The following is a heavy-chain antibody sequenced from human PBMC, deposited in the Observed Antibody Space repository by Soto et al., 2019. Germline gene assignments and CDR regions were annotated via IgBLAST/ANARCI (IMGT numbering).Heavy chain of an antibody. Sequence: RGESLKISCKGSGYSFTSYWIGWVRQMPGKGLEWMGIIYPGDSDTRYSPSFQGRVTISADKSISTAYLQWSSLKASDTAMYYCAGHSDIAARPVTDYWGQGTLVTVSS. CDR1: GYSFTSYW. CDR2: IYPGDSDT. CDR3: AGHSDIAARPVTDY. V-gene: IGHV5-51*01. J-gene: IGHJ4*02. D-gene: IGHD6-6*01.